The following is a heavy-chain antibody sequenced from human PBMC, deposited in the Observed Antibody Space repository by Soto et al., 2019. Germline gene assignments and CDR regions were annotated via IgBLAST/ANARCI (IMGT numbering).Heavy chain of an antibody. CDR3: ARDTGAYYYHSSGYRDYFDY. D-gene: IGHD3-22*01. Sequence: SETLSLTCTVSGGSISSYYWSWIRQPPGKGLEWIGYIYYSGSTNYNPSLKSRVTISVDTSKNQFSLKLSSVTAADTAVYYCARDTGAYYYHSSGYRDYFDYWGQGTLVTVS. CDR1: GGSISSYY. CDR2: IYYSGST. J-gene: IGHJ4*02. V-gene: IGHV4-59*01.